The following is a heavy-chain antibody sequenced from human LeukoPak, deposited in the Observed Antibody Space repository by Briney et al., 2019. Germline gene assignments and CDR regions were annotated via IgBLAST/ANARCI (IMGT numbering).Heavy chain of an antibody. CDR1: GFTFSHYG. CDR3: AKDAQRGFDYSNSLEY. CDR2: IWRDGSNK. J-gene: IGHJ4*02. V-gene: IGHV3-33*06. D-gene: IGHD4-11*01. Sequence: SGGSLRLSCAASGFTFSHYGMHWVRQAPGRGLEWVAVIWRDGSNKFYADSVKGLFTISRDNSQNTVDLHMNNLRAEDTAVYYCAKDAQRGFDYSNSLEYWGQGTLVTDSS.